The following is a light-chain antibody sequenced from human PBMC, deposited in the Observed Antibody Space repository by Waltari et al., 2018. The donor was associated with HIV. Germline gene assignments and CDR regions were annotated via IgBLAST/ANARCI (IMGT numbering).Light chain of an antibody. Sequence: QSVLTQPPSVSAAPGQKVNISCSGSSSNIGNTYVSWYQQVPGTAPNLLIDDNDKRPSGIPDRFSGSKSGTSATLGITGLQTGDEADYYCGTWDGSLRAGVFGGGTKLTVL. CDR3: GTWDGSLRAGV. CDR1: SSNIGNTY. CDR2: DND. J-gene: IGLJ2*01. V-gene: IGLV1-51*01.